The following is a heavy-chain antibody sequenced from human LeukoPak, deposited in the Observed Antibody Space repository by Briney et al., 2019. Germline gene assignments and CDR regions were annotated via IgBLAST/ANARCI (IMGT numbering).Heavy chain of an antibody. CDR1: GDSISSDY. J-gene: IGHJ6*02. CDR3: ARVGSAYYYAMDV. CDR2: IYYTGST. Sequence: SETLSLTCAVSGDSISSDYWSGIRQPPGKGLEWVGYIYYTGSTSYNPSLKSRVTIAIDMFKNQFSLKVRSATTEDSALYYCARVGSAYYYAMDVWGQGTTVTVSS. V-gene: IGHV4-59*01. D-gene: IGHD3-16*01.